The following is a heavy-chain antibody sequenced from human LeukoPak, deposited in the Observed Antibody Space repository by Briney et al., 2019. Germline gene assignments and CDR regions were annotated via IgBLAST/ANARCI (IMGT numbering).Heavy chain of an antibody. D-gene: IGHD1-26*01. Sequence: PGGSLRLSCAASGFTFSSYAMSWVRQAPGKGLEWVSAMSGSGGSTYYADSVKGRFTISRDNSKNTLYLQMNSLRAEDTAVYYCAKETQWEPFVYYFDYWGQGTLVTVSS. J-gene: IGHJ4*02. CDR3: AKETQWEPFVYYFDY. CDR2: MSGSGGST. V-gene: IGHV3-23*01. CDR1: GFTFSSYA.